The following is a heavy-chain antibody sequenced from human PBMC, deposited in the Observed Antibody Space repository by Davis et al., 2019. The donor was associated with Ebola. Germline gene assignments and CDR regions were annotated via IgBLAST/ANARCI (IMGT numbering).Heavy chain of an antibody. CDR3: ARTPLGFDGSGYFYGYFDY. CDR2: INPYTGAT. CDR1: GYMFTAYY. V-gene: IGHV1-2*02. Sequence: ASVKVSCKASGYMFTAYYMHWLRQAPGQGLEWMGWINPYTGATKYSQQFQGRVTMTRDMSISTAHMEVDGLRSDDTAVYYSARTPLGFDGSGYFYGYFDYWGQGALVTVSS. J-gene: IGHJ4*02. D-gene: IGHD3-22*01.